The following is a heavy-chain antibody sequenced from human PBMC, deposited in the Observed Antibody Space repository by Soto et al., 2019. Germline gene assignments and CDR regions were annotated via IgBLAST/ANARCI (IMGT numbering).Heavy chain of an antibody. D-gene: IGHD1-26*01. V-gene: IGHV4-39*01. Sequence: QLQLQESGPGLVKPSETLSLTCTVSGGYIRSSSYFWVWIRQFPGKGLEWIGNIYYSGNTYYNPSLKSRVTISIDSSRHQFSLKLPSVTAAATAVYFWAKIKDKSYQSRDVLGKGATVTVSS. CDR3: AKIKDKSYQSRDV. J-gene: IGHJ6*04. CDR1: GGYIRSSSYF. CDR2: IYYSGNT.